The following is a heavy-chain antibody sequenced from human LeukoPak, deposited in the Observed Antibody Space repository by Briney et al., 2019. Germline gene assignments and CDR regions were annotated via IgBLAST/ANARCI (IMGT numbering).Heavy chain of an antibody. D-gene: IGHD3-9*01. J-gene: IGHJ4*02. CDR3: ARHTGSDDILTGYNFDY. CDR2: INHSGST. CDR1: GGSFSGYY. V-gene: IGHV4-34*01. Sequence: SETLSLTCAVYGGSFSGYYWSWVRQPPGKGLEGIGEINHSGSTNYNPSLKSRVTISVDTSKNQFSLKLSSLTAADTAVYYCARHTGSDDILTGYNFDYWGQGTLVTVSS.